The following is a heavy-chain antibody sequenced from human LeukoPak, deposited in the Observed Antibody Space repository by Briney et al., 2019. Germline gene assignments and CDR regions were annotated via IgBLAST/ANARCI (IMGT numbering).Heavy chain of an antibody. J-gene: IGHJ3*01. V-gene: IGHV3-30*02. CDR2: IRYDGSNK. Sequence: GGSLRLSCAASGFAFSSYGMHWVRQAPGKGLEWVASIRYDGSNKYYPDSVKGRFTISRDNSKNTLYLQMNSLGAEDTAVYYCAKDSFGNDPFDVWGQGTVVTVSS. CDR3: AKDSFGNDPFDV. D-gene: IGHD3-10*01. CDR1: GFAFSSYG.